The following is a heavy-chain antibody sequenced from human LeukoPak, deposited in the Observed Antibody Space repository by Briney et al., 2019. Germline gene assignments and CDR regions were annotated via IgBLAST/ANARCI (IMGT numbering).Heavy chain of an antibody. CDR2: INHSGST. Sequence: SETLSLTCAVYGGSFSGYYWSWIRQPPGKGLEWIGEINHSGSTNYNPSLKSRVTISVDTSKNQFSLKLGSVTAADTAAYYCAGARFARFDYWGQGTLVTVSS. CDR1: GGSFSGYY. V-gene: IGHV4-34*01. D-gene: IGHD3-16*01. J-gene: IGHJ4*02. CDR3: AGARFARFDY.